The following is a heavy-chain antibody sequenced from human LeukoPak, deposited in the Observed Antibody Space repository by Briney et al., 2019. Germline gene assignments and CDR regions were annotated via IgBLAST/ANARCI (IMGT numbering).Heavy chain of an antibody. J-gene: IGHJ5*02. Sequence: PSETLSLTCTVSGGSISNYYWSWIRQPPGKGLEWIGYIYYSGSTNYNPSLRSRVTISVDTSKNQFSLKLSSVTAADTAVYYCARVDYGSGSYRFDPWGQGTLVTVSS. V-gene: IGHV4-59*01. CDR1: GGSISNYY. D-gene: IGHD3-10*01. CDR2: IYYSGST. CDR3: ARVDYGSGSYRFDP.